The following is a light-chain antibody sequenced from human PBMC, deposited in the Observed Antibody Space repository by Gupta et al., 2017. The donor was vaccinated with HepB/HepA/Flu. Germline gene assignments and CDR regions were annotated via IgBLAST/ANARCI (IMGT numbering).Light chain of an antibody. V-gene: IGKV3-11*01. CDR3: QQRSNWPLT. CDR1: QRIINY. CDR2: DAS. J-gene: IGKJ4*01. Sequence: EIVLTQSPATLSLSPGERATVSCRASQRIINYLAWYQQKPDRAPRLLIYDASNRATGIPARFSGSGSGTDFTLTISSLEPEDSAIYYCQQRSNWPLTFGGGTKVEIK.